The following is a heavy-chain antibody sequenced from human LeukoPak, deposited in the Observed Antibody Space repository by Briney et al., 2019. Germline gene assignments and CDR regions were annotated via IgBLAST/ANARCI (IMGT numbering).Heavy chain of an antibody. D-gene: IGHD6-13*01. J-gene: IGHJ4*02. Sequence: SETMSLTCTVSGYSISSGYYWGWIRQPPGKGLEWIGSSYHSGSTYYNPSLKSRVTISVDTSKNQFSLKLSSVTAADTAVYYCASHIAPRYSRLHGREKRHYDYWGQGTLVTVSS. V-gene: IGHV4-38-2*02. CDR3: ASHIAPRYSRLHGREKRHYDY. CDR2: SYHSGST. CDR1: GYSISSGYY.